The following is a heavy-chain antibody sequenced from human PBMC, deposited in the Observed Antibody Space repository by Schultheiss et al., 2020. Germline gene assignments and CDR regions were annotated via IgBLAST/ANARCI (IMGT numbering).Heavy chain of an antibody. CDR3: ARSWSHDAFDI. CDR1: GFTVSSNY. CDR2: IYSGGST. J-gene: IGHJ3*02. Sequence: GGSLRLSCAASGFTVSSNYMSWVRQAPGKGLEWVSVIYSGGSTYYAASVKGRFTISRDNSKNTLYLQMNSLRTEDTAVYYCARSWSHDAFDIWGQGTMVTVSS. V-gene: IGHV3-66*02. D-gene: IGHD3-10*01.